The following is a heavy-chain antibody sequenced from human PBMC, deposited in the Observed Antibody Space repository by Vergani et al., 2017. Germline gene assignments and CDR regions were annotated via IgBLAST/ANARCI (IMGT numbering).Heavy chain of an antibody. CDR3: AKEGVEKYAFDI. CDR2: ISWNSGSI. CDR1: GFTFDDYA. V-gene: IGHV3-9*01. D-gene: IGHD3-3*01. Sequence: EVQLVESGGGLVQPGRSLRLSCAASGFTFDDYAMHWVRQAPGKGLEWVSGISWNSGSIGYADSVKGRFTISRDNAKNSLYLQMNSLRAEDTALYYCAKEGVEKYAFDIWGQGTMVTVSS. J-gene: IGHJ3*02.